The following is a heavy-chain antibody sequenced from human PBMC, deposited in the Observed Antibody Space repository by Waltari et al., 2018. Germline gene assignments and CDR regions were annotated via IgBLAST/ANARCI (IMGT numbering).Heavy chain of an antibody. CDR1: GGTFSSYA. V-gene: IGHV1-69*10. J-gene: IGHJ3*02. D-gene: IGHD2-21*01. CDR2: IIPILGIA. CDR3: ALPVLPYCGGDCPGDAFDI. Sequence: QVQLVQSGAEVKKPGSSVKVSCKASGGTFSSYAFSGVRQAPGQGLEWMGGIIPILGIANYAQKFQGRVTITADKSTSTAYMELSSLRSEDTAVYYCALPVLPYCGGDCPGDAFDIWGQGTMVTVSS.